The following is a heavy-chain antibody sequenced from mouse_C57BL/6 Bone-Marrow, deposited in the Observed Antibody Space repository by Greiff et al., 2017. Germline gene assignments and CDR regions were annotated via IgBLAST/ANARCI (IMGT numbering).Heavy chain of an antibody. D-gene: IGHD2-4*01. Sequence: EVKLVESGGDLVKPGWSLKLSCAASGFTFSSYGMSWVRQTPDKRLEWVATISSGGSYTYYPDSVKGRFTISRDNAKNTLYLQMSSLKSEDTAMYYCARHAIYYDYDGYFDVWGTGTTVTVSS. CDR3: ARHAIYYDYDGYFDV. CDR1: GFTFSSYG. V-gene: IGHV5-6*01. J-gene: IGHJ1*03. CDR2: ISSGGSYT.